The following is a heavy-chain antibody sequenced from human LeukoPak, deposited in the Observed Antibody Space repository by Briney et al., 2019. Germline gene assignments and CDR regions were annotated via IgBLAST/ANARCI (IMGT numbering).Heavy chain of an antibody. J-gene: IGHJ3*02. V-gene: IGHV3-73*01. CDR1: GFTFSGSA. CDR3: ARETRVDTLDDAFDI. D-gene: IGHD3-9*01. Sequence: GGSLRLSCAASGFTFSGSAMHWVRQASGKGLEWVGRIRSKANSYATAYAASVKGRFTISRDDSKNTAYLQMNSLKTEDTAVYYCARETRVDTLDDAFDIWGQGTMVTVSS. CDR2: IRSKANSYAT.